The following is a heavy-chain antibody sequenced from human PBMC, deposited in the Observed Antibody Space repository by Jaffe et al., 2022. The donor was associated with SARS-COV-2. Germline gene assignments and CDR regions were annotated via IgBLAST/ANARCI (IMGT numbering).Heavy chain of an antibody. V-gene: IGHV3-15*01. CDR3: TTDHLLRRGVYYYYYGMDV. D-gene: IGHD2-21*01. CDR2: IKSKTDGGTT. CDR1: GFTFSNAW. Sequence: EVQLVESGGGLVKPGGSLRLSCAASGFTFSNAWMSWVRQAPGKGLEWVGRIKSKTDGGTTDYAAPVKGRFTISRDDSKNTLYLQMNSLKTEDTAVYYCTTDHLLRRGVYYYYYGMDVWGQGTTVTVSS. J-gene: IGHJ6*02.